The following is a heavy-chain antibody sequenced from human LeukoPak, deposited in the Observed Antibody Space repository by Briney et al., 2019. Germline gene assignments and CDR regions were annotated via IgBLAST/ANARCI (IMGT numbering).Heavy chain of an antibody. J-gene: IGHJ4*01. Sequence: SQTLSLTCAISGDSVSSNSAAWNWIRQSPSRGLEWLGRTYYRSKWYNDYAVSVKSRITINPDTSKNQFSLQPNSVTPEDTAVYYRAREDSSGYYCGYFDYWGQEPWSPSPQ. CDR2: TYYRSKWYN. V-gene: IGHV6-1*01. D-gene: IGHD3-22*01. CDR3: AREDSSGYYCGYFDY. CDR1: GDSVSSNSAA.